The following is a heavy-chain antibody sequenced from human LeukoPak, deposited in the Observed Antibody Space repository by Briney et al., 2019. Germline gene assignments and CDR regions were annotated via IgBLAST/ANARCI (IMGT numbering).Heavy chain of an antibody. CDR2: ISAYNGNT. J-gene: IGHJ4*02. Sequence: GASVKVSCTASGYTFTSYGISWVRQAPGQGLEWMGWISAYNGNTNYAQKLQGRVTMTTDTSTSTAYMELRSLRSDDTAVYYCARDVVVPAAIPSPFDYWGQGTLVTVSS. V-gene: IGHV1-18*01. CDR3: ARDVVVPAAIPSPFDY. CDR1: GYTFTSYG. D-gene: IGHD2-2*02.